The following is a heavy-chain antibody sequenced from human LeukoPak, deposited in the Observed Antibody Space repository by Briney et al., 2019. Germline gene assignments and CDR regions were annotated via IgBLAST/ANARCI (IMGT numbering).Heavy chain of an antibody. CDR3: ARVRVVWDLDDAFDI. CDR2: IKQDGREK. J-gene: IGHJ3*02. Sequence: GGSLRLSCAASGFTFSSYWMSWVRQAPGKGLEWVANIKQDGREKYYVDSVKGRFTISRDNAKNSLYLQMNSLRAEDTALYYCARVRVVWDLDDAFDIWGQGTMVTVSS. V-gene: IGHV3-7*03. D-gene: IGHD1-26*01. CDR1: GFTFSSYW.